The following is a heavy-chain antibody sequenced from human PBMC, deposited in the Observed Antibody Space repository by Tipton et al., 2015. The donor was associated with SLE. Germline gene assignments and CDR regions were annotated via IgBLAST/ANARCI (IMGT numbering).Heavy chain of an antibody. V-gene: IGHV1-58*02. D-gene: IGHD2-15*01. CDR3: AADRGYDAHAGDY. Sequence: QLVQSGAEVKKPGTSVKVSCKASGFTFTSPAMQWVRQARGQRLEWIGWIVVGSGNTNYAQKFQERVTITRDMSTSTAYMELSSLSSEDTAVYYCAADRGYDAHAGDYWGQGTLVTVSS. J-gene: IGHJ4*02. CDR1: GFTFTSPA. CDR2: IVVGSGNT.